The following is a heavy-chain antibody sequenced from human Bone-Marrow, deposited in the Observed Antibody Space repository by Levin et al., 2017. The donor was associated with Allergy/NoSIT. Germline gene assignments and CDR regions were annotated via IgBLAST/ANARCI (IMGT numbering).Heavy chain of an antibody. CDR2: INGDGSST. V-gene: IGHV3-74*01. CDR3: ARCYYDSSGYYYSSLIDY. D-gene: IGHD3-22*01. J-gene: IGHJ4*02. Sequence: LSLTCAASGFTFSSYWMHWVRQAPGKGLVWVSRINGDGSSTSYADSVKGRFTISRDNAKNTLYLQMNSLRAEDTAVYYCARCYYDSSGYYYSSLIDYWGQGTLVTVSS. CDR1: GFTFSSYW.